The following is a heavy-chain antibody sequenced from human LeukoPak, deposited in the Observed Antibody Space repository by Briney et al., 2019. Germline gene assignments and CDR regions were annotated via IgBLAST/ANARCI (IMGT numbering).Heavy chain of an antibody. Sequence: PGGSLRLSCAASGFTFSSYSMNWVRQAPGKGLEWVSYISSSSSTIYYADSVKGRFTVSRDNAKNSLYLQMNSLRAEDTAVYYCARESDVSSHNWFDPWGQGTLVTVSS. J-gene: IGHJ5*02. CDR3: ARESDVSSHNWFDP. D-gene: IGHD6-13*01. V-gene: IGHV3-48*01. CDR1: GFTFSSYS. CDR2: ISSSSSTI.